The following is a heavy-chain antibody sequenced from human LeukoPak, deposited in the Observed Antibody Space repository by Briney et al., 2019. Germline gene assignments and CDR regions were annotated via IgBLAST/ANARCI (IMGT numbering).Heavy chain of an antibody. CDR2: SSAYNGNT. CDR1: GYTFTSYG. Sequence: GASVKVSCKASGYTFTSYGISWVRQAPGQGLEWMGWSSAYNGNTNYAQKLQGRVTMTTDTSTSTAYMELRSLRSDDTAVYYCARDGPRDFWSRRYKYFDYWGQGTLVTVSS. CDR3: ARDGPRDFWSRRYKYFDY. J-gene: IGHJ4*02. V-gene: IGHV1-18*01. D-gene: IGHD3-3*01.